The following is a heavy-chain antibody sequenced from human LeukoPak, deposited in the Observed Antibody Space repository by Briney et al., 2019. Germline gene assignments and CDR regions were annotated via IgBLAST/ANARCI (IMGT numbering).Heavy chain of an antibody. CDR1: GGSISSSSYY. Sequence: SETLSLTCTVSGGSISSSSYYWGWIRQPPGKGLEWIGSIYYSGSTYYNPSLKSRVTISVDTSKNQFSLKLSSVTAADTAVYYCVRPYSSSWSFDYWGQGTLVTVSS. J-gene: IGHJ4*02. CDR3: VRPYSSSWSFDY. CDR2: IYYSGST. V-gene: IGHV4-39*01. D-gene: IGHD6-13*01.